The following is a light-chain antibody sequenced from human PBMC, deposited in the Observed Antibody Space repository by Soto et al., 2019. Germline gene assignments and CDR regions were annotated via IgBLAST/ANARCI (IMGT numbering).Light chain of an antibody. J-gene: IGKJ1*01. V-gene: IGKV3-15*01. Sequence: EILMTQSPVTLSVSPGERVTLSCRASQSVSDNLAWYQQKPGQAPSLLIYGAFTRATGVPARFSVAGSGTEFTLTISSLQSEDFALYYCQQYNDWPLTFGQGTKVEI. CDR3: QQYNDWPLT. CDR2: GAF. CDR1: QSVSDN.